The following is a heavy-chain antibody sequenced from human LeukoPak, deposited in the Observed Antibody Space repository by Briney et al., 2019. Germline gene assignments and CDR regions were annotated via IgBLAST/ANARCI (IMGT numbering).Heavy chain of an antibody. Sequence: GGSLRLSCAASGFTFTTYWMHWVRQAPGKGLEWVSRIKGDEMTTNYADSVEGRFTISRGNAKNTVYLEINSLRAEDTAVYYCARHRSYSSGAIDYWGQGTLVTVSS. CDR2: IKGDEMTT. CDR1: GFTFTTYW. V-gene: IGHV3-74*01. D-gene: IGHD6-19*01. J-gene: IGHJ4*02. CDR3: ARHRSYSSGAIDY.